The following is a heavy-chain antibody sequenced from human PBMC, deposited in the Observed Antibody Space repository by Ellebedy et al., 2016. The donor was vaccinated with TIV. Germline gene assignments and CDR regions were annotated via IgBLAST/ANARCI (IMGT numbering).Heavy chain of an antibody. V-gene: IGHV5-51*01. Sequence: PGGSLRLSCKGSGYSFTSYWIGWVRQMPGKGLEWMGIIYPGDSDTRYSPSFQGQVTISADKSISTAYLQWSSLKASDTAMYYCARHGDYYDSSTPRWIDYWGQGTLVTVSS. D-gene: IGHD3-22*01. CDR1: GYSFTSYW. CDR2: IYPGDSDT. CDR3: ARHGDYYDSSTPRWIDY. J-gene: IGHJ4*02.